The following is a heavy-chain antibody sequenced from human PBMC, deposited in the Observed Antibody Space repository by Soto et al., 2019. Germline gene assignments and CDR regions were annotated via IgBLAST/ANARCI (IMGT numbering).Heavy chain of an antibody. CDR3: ARLWFGKPPGHLDY. V-gene: IGHV4-4*07. J-gene: IGHJ4*02. Sequence: PSETLSLTCSVSGGSIRNYYWNWIRQPAGKGLEWIGRIYTSGNSDYNPSLKSRVTMSADTSKNQLSLRLSSVTAADSAVYYCARLWFGKPPGHLDYWGQGIRVTVSS. CDR1: GGSIRNYY. CDR2: IYTSGNS. D-gene: IGHD3-10*01.